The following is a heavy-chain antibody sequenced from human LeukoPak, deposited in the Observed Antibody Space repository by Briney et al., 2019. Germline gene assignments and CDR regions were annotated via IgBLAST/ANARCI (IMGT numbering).Heavy chain of an antibody. V-gene: IGHV3-74*01. J-gene: IGHJ4*02. D-gene: IGHD6-6*01. CDR1: GFTISSYW. Sequence: AGGSLRLSCGATGFTISSYWMHWVRQAPGKGLVWVSRISPTGSTTSYADSVKGRFTVSRDNAKNTLYLQVNNLRAEDTAVYYCARGPNSNWSGLDFWGQGTLLTVSS. CDR3: ARGPNSNWSGLDF. CDR2: ISPTGSTT.